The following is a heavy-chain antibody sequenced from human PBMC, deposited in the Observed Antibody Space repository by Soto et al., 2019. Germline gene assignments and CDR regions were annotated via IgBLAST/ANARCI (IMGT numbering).Heavy chain of an antibody. CDR1: GFTFSSYA. V-gene: IGHV3-30-3*01. CDR2: ISYDGSNK. J-gene: IGHJ6*02. CDR3: ASDRIYDSSGLGYYHYGMDV. D-gene: IGHD3-22*01. Sequence: GGSLRLSCAASGFTFSSYAMHWVRQAPGKGLEWVAVISYDGSNKYYADSVKGRFTISRDNSKNTLYLQMNSLRAEDTAVYYCASDRIYDSSGLGYYHYGMDVSGQRTTVTVSS.